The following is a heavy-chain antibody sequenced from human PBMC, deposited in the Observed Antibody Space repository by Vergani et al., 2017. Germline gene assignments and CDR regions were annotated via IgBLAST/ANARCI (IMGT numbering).Heavy chain of an antibody. CDR3: ARGPNYDIVTGYYKYYMDV. CDR1: GFSFPGYA. V-gene: IGHV3-23*01. Sequence: EVQLLESGGGLVQPGGSLRLSCEASGFSFPGYAMSWVRQAPGKGLEWVSSVSGSSATPYYADSVKGRFIISRDNSKNTLHLQMNSLRADDTAVYYCARGPNYDIVTGYYKYYMDVWGKGTTVTVSS. D-gene: IGHD3-9*01. CDR2: VSGSSATP. J-gene: IGHJ6*03.